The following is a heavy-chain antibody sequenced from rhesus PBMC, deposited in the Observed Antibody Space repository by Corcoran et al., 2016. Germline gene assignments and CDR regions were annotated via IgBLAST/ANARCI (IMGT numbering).Heavy chain of an antibody. J-gene: IGHJ4*01. CDR3: ASGVVVIDY. CDR2: IYGSGSST. D-gene: IGHD3-16*01. CDR1: CGSIRSNY. V-gene: IGHV4S11*01. Sequence: QVQLQESGPGLVKPLETLSLTCAVSCGSIRSNYWSWLRPPPGKGLEWIGYIYGSGSSTNDNPSLKSRVTLSVDTSKNQFSLKLSSGTAADTAVYYCASGVVVIDYWGQGVLVTVSS.